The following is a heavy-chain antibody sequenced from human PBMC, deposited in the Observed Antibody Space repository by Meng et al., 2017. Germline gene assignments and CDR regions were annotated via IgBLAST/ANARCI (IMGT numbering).Heavy chain of an antibody. V-gene: IGHV4-4*02. Sequence: QVQLQASGPGLVRPSGPLSLTCAVSGGSISSSNWWSWVRQPPGKGLEWIGEIYHSGSTNYNPSLKSRVTISVDKSKNQFSLKLSSVTAADTAVYYCARWSIYCSGGSCYSFDYWGQGTLVTVSS. CDR3: ARWSIYCSGGSCYSFDY. CDR1: GGSISSSNW. D-gene: IGHD2-15*01. J-gene: IGHJ4*02. CDR2: IYHSGST.